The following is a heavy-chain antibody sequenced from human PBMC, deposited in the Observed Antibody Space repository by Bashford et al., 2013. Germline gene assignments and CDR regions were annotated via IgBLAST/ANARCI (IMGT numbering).Heavy chain of an antibody. CDR2: ISSGSNYI. D-gene: IGHD2-15*01. J-gene: IGHJ5*02. CDR3: AKDSPRGWFDP. V-gene: IGHV3-21*04. Sequence: GGSLRLSCAASGFSFSDYNLNWVRQAPGKGLEWVSSISSGSNYIYYADSVKGRFTISRDNAKNSLYLQMNSLRAEDTALYYCAKDSPRGWFDPWGQGTLVTVSS. CDR1: GFSFSDYN.